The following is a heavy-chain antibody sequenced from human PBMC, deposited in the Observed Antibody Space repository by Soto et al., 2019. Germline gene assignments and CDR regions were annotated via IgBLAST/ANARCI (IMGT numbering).Heavy chain of an antibody. CDR1: GYSFTSYW. CDR3: ARSGAEHSSSSDY. Sequence: GESLKISCKGSGYSFTSYWIGWERQMPGKGLERMGIIYPGDSDTRYSPSFQGQVTISADRSISTSYLQWSSLKASAASMYCCARSGAEHSSSSDYWGQGTLVTVSS. CDR2: IYPGDSDT. D-gene: IGHD6-6*01. J-gene: IGHJ4*02. V-gene: IGHV5-51*01.